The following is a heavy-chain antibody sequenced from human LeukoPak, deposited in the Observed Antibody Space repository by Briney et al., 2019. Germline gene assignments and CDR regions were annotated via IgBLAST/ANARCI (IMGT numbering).Heavy chain of an antibody. CDR1: GFTFSSYS. CDR3: ARRGSSGWYDY. V-gene: IGHV3-48*01. D-gene: IGHD6-19*01. J-gene: IGHJ4*02. CDR2: ISSSSTI. Sequence: GGSLRLSCAASGFTFSSYSMNWVRQAPGKGLEWVSYISSSSTIYYADSVKGRFTISRDNAKNSLYLEMNSLRAEDTAVYYCARRGSSGWYDYWGQGTLVTVSS.